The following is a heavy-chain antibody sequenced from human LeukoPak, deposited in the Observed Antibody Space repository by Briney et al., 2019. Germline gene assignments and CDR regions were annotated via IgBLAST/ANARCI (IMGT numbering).Heavy chain of an antibody. CDR3: ARDSSPLDVVAATYSYWY. D-gene: IGHD2-15*01. CDR2: IKQDGSEK. CDR1: GFTFSSYW. J-gene: IGHJ4*02. Sequence: PGGSLRLSCAASGFTFSSYWMSWVRQAPGKGLEWVANIKQDGSEKYYVDSVKGRFTISRDNAKNSLYLQMNSLRAEDTAVYYCARDSSPLDVVAATYSYWYWGQGTLVTVSS. V-gene: IGHV3-7*01.